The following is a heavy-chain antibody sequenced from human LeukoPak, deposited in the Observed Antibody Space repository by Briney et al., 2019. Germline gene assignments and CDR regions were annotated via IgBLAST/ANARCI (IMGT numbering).Heavy chain of an antibody. CDR2: INHSGST. CDR1: GGSFSGYY. D-gene: IGHD3-22*01. J-gene: IGHJ4*02. Sequence: PSETLSLTCAVYGGSFSGYYWSWIRQPPGKGPEWIGEINHSGSTNYNPSLKSRVTISVDTSKNQFSLKLSSVTAPDTAVYYCARGIYYDSSGPDYWGQGTLVTVSS. CDR3: ARGIYYDSSGPDY. V-gene: IGHV4-34*01.